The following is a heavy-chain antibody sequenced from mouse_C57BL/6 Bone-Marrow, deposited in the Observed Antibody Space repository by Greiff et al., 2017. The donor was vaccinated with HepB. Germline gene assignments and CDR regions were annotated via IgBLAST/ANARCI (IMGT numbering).Heavy chain of an antibody. CDR3: ARGYYGYDEGFAY. Sequence: EVKVVESGGGLVKPGGSLKLSCAASGFTFRSYAMSWVRQTPEKRLEWVATISDGGSYTYYPDNVKGRFTISRDNAKNNLYLQMSHLKSEDTAMYYCARGYYGYDEGFAYWGQGTLVTVSA. CDR2: ISDGGSYT. J-gene: IGHJ3*01. CDR1: GFTFRSYA. V-gene: IGHV5-4*03. D-gene: IGHD2-2*01.